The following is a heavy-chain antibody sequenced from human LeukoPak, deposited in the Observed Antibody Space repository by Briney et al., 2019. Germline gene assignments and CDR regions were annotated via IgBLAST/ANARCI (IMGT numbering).Heavy chain of an antibody. CDR1: GGTFSSYA. J-gene: IGHJ4*02. V-gene: IGHV1-69*13. CDR3: AREDYYGSGSHRGVFDY. D-gene: IGHD3-10*01. CDR2: IIPIFGTA. Sequence: SVKVSCKASGGTFSSYAISWVRQAPGQGLEWMGGIIPIFGTANCAQKFQGRVTITADESTSTAYMELSSLRSEDTAVYYCAREDYYGSGSHRGVFDYWGQGTLVTVSS.